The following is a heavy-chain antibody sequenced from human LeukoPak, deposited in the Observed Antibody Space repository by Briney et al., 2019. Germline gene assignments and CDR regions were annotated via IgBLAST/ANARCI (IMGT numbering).Heavy chain of an antibody. Sequence: SVKVSCKASGGTFSSYAISWVRQAPGQGLEWMGGIIPIFGTANYAQKFQGRVTITADESTSTAYMELSSLRSEDTAVYYCARDGGLQGLYCSGGSCYSSYYYGMDVWGKGTTVTVSS. D-gene: IGHD2-15*01. CDR2: IIPIFGTA. V-gene: IGHV1-69*01. CDR3: ARDGGLQGLYCSGGSCYSSYYYGMDV. J-gene: IGHJ6*04. CDR1: GGTFSSYA.